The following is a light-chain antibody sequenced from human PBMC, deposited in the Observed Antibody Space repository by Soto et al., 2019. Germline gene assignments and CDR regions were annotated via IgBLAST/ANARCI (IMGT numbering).Light chain of an antibody. CDR3: QHFGNSLFT. CDR1: QSVTSNH. Sequence: EIVLTQSLDTLSVSPGERTTLSCRASQSVTSNHVAWYQQKPGQAPRIXIYGVSSRATGIPDRFSGSGSGTDFTLTISRVEPEDFAVYYCQHFGNSLFTFGQGTKVDIK. J-gene: IGKJ3*01. V-gene: IGKV3-20*01. CDR2: GVS.